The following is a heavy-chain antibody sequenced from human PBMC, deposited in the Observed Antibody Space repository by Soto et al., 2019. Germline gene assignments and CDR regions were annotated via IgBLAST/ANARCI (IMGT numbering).Heavy chain of an antibody. Sequence: QITLKESGPTLVKPTQTLTLTCTFSGFSLSTSGVGVGWIRQPPGKALEWLALISWDDDKRYSPSLQSRLTITQDTSKNQVVLTMTNMDPVDTATYYCAPRRGYYDSSGYYRGHWFDSWGQGTLVTVSS. D-gene: IGHD3-22*01. J-gene: IGHJ5*01. V-gene: IGHV2-5*02. CDR2: ISWDDDK. CDR1: GFSLSTSGVG. CDR3: APRRGYYDSSGYYRGHWFDS.